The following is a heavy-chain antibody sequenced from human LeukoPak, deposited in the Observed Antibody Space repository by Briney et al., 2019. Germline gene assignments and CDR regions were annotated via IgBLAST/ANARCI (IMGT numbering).Heavy chain of an antibody. CDR2: INQGGSEK. Sequence: GGSLRLSCAASGFRFSDYWMNWVRQAPGKGLEWVASINQGGSEKHYVDSLRGRFTISRDNAKNSLYLQMSSLRVVDTAVYYCARDGVAAGLYFDSWGQGTPVTVSS. V-gene: IGHV3-7*03. CDR1: GFRFSDYW. CDR3: ARDGVAAGLYFDS. J-gene: IGHJ4*02. D-gene: IGHD2-15*01.